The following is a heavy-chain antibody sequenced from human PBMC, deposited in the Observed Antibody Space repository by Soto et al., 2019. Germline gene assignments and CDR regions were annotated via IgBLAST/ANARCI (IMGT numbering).Heavy chain of an antibody. V-gene: IGHV4-59*08. D-gene: IGHD3-16*01. J-gene: IGHJ6*02. CDR3: VRRGIDNLHGLVDV. Sequence: QVQLHQSGPGLVKPSETLSLTCTVSSGPDRSHNWGWIRQPPGRGLVWIGYVYYTGDTSYNPSLRSRATISAGRSTNHISLTLSSVTAADTAVYYCVRRGIDNLHGLVDVWGQGTTVSVSS. CDR2: VYYTGDT. CDR1: SGPDRSHN.